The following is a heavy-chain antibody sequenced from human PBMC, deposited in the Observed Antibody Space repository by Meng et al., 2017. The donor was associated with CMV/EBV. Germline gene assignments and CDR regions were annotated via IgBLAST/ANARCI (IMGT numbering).Heavy chain of an antibody. V-gene: IGHV3-30*04. CDR3: AEAQFGSSTSCPQY. CDR2: ISYDGSNK. D-gene: IGHD2-2*01. Sequence: GGSLRLSCAASGFTLSSYAMHWVRQAPGKGLEWVAVISYDGSNKYYADSVKGRFTISRDNSKNTLYLQMNSLRAEDTAVYYCAEAQFGSSTSCPQYWGQGTLVTVSS. J-gene: IGHJ4*02. CDR1: GFTLSSYA.